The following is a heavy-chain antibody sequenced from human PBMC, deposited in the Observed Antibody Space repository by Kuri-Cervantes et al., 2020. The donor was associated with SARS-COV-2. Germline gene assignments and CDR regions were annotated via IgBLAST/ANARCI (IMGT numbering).Heavy chain of an antibody. CDR1: GGSFSGYY. CDR2: INHSGST. CDR3: SGTYYGRDY. J-gene: IGHJ4*02. V-gene: IGHV4-34*01. D-gene: IGHD3-10*01. Sequence: SQTLSLTCAVYGGSFSGYYWSWIRQPPGKGLEWIGEINHSGSTNYNPSLKSRATISVDTSKNQFSLKLSSVTAADTAVYYCSGTYYGRDYWGQGTLVTVSS.